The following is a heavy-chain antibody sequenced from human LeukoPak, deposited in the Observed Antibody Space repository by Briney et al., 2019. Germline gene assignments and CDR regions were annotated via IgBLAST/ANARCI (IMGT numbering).Heavy chain of an antibody. V-gene: IGHV3-72*01. J-gene: IGHJ4*02. CDR2: SRNKAKSYTT. Sequence: GGSLRLSCAASGFSFSGHYMDWVRQAPGKGLEWVGRSRNKAKSYTTEYAASVKGRFTISRDDSKNSLYLQMDSLKIEDTAVYYCARYLTYPAFFDYWGQGTLVTVSS. CDR1: GFSFSGHY. D-gene: IGHD4/OR15-4a*01. CDR3: ARYLTYPAFFDY.